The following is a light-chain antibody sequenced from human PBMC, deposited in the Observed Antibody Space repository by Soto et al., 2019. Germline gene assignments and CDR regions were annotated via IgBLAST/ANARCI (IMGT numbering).Light chain of an antibody. V-gene: IGLV2-11*01. CDR2: DVS. J-gene: IGLJ1*01. CDR3: CSYAGSSTFV. Sequence: QSALTQPRSVSGSPGQSVTISCTGTSNDFGDYNYVSWYQQHPDKAPKLMIYDVSKRASGVPDRFSGSKSGNTASLTISGLQAEDEADYFCCSYAGSSTFVFGTGTKVTVL. CDR1: SNDFGDYNY.